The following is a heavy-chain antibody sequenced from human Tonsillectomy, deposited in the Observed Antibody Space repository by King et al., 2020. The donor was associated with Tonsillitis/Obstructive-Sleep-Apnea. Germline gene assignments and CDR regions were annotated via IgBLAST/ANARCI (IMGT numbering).Heavy chain of an antibody. Sequence: VQLVESGGGLVQPGRSLRLSCAASGFTFDDYAMHWVRQAPGKGLEWVSGISWNSGSIGYADSVKGRFTISRDNAKNSLYLQMNSLRAEDTALYYCAKVLNFGVSGGAFDIWGQGTMVTVSS. CDR2: ISWNSGSI. D-gene: IGHD3-10*01. CDR1: GFTFDDYA. J-gene: IGHJ3*02. CDR3: AKVLNFGVSGGAFDI. V-gene: IGHV3-9*01.